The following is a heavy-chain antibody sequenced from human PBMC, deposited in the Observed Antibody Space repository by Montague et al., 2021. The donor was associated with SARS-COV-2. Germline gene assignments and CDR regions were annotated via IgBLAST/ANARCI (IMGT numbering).Heavy chain of an antibody. CDR1: GFTFSAYA. Sequence: SLRLSCAASGFTFSAYAMNWVRQAPGRGLEWVAGISGGVGNTYYADSVKGRFTISRDNSKKALYLQLNTLRPEDTAVYYCAKGMDRMVQGIIIWKNGDYFYYWGPGTLVAVSS. J-gene: IGHJ4*02. CDR3: AKGMDRMVQGIIIWKNGDYFYY. CDR2: ISGGVGNT. D-gene: IGHD3-10*01. V-gene: IGHV3-23*01.